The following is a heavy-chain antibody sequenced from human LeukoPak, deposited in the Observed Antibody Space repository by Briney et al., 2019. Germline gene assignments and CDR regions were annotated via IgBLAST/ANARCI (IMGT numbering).Heavy chain of an antibody. CDR2: VNLQGST. V-gene: IGHV4-4*02. CDR3: AREGGPYRPLDY. J-gene: IGHJ4*02. CDR1: DGSITITNY. Sequence: SETLSLTCGLCDGSITITNYWTWARQPPGKGLEWIGEVNLQGSTNYNPSLMGRVAISVHASENHICLQLTSVTAADTAVYYCAREGGPYRPLDYSGQGTLVTVSS.